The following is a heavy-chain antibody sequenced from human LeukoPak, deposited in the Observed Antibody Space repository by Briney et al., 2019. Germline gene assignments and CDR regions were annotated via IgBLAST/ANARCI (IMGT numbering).Heavy chain of an antibody. CDR2: IYTSGST. CDR3: ARERYYDSSGYYPYYFDY. V-gene: IGHV4-61*02. CDR1: GVSISSGSYY. D-gene: IGHD3-22*01. Sequence: SQTLSLTCTVSGVSISSGSYYWSWIRQPPGKGLEWIGRIYTSGSTNYNPSLNSRVTISVDTSKNQFALKLSSVTAADTAVYYCARERYYDSSGYYPYYFDYWGQGTLVTVSS. J-gene: IGHJ4*02.